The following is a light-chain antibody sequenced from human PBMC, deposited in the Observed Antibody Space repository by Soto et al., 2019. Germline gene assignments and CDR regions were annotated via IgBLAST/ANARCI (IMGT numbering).Light chain of an antibody. J-gene: IGKJ5*01. V-gene: IGKV3-11*01. Sequence: IGLRHAPATLYLSPGERATLSCMAIQSVSSYLAWYHQKPGQPPRLLIYGAFNRATGIPARFSGSGSGTDFTLTISSLEPEDFAVYYCQQRNILPPVTFGQGTRLEIK. CDR2: GAF. CDR1: QSVSSY. CDR3: QQRNILPPVT.